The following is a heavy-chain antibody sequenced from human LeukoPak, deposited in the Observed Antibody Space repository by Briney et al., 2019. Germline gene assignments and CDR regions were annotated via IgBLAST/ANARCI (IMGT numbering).Heavy chain of an antibody. CDR2: INHSGNT. J-gene: IGHJ5*02. V-gene: IGHV4-34*01. CDR3: ARGPIDYTSGWAS. Sequence: PSETLSLTCAVYGESFSSYYCSWIRQPPGKGLEWIGEINHSGNTNYNPSLKSRVTISVDTSKNHFSLKLRSVTAADTAIYYCARGPIDYTSGWASWGQGTLVTVSS. D-gene: IGHD6-19*01. CDR1: GESFSSYY.